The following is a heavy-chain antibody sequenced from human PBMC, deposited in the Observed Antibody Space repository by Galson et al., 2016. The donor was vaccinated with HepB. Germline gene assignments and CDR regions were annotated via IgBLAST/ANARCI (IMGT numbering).Heavy chain of an antibody. J-gene: IGHJ6*02. CDR3: ASTTPIRDCTGTSCYDYGMDV. Sequence: SVKVSCKVSGYTLTELSMHWVRQAPGKGLEWMGGFDPEDGETIYAQKFQDRVTMTEDTSTDTAYMELSSLRSEDTAVYYCASTTPIRDCTGTSCYDYGMDVWGQGTTVTVSS. CDR2: FDPEDGET. CDR1: GYTLTELS. V-gene: IGHV1-24*01. D-gene: IGHD2-2*01.